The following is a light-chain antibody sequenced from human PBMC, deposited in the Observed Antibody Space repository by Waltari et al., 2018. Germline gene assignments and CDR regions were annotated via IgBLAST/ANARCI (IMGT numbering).Light chain of an antibody. V-gene: IGLV2-23*01. CDR3: CSYAASNTVI. Sequence: QSALTQPASVSGSPGQSITISCTRTTNDVGSYNLVSWYQQHPGKAPKLMMYEGTKRPSGVSVRFSASKSGTAASLTISGLLAEDEADYYSCSYAASNTVIFGGGTLLTVL. CDR1: TNDVGSYNL. J-gene: IGLJ2*01. CDR2: EGT.